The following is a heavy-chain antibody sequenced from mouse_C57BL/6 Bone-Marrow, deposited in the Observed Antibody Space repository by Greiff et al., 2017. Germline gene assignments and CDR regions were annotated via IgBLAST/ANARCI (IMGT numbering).Heavy chain of an antibody. CDR2: IYPRDGST. J-gene: IGHJ1*03. CDR3: ARLGFDGSSGDWYFDV. CDR1: GYTFTSYD. V-gene: IGHV1-85*01. D-gene: IGHD1-1*01. Sequence: QVQLQQSGPELVKPGASVKLSCKASGYTFTSYDINWVKQRPGPGLEWIGWIYPRDGSTKYNEKFKGKATLTVDTSSSTAYMELHSLTSEDSAVYFCARLGFDGSSGDWYFDVWGTGTTVTVSS.